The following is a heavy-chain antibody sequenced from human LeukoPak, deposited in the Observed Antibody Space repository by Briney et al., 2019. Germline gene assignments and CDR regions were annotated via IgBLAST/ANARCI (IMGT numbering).Heavy chain of an antibody. J-gene: IGHJ4*02. CDR1: GYTLTELS. CDR3: ARFNGRGVSNDY. Sequence: SVKVSCKVSGYTLTELSMHWVRQAPGKGLEWMGGFDPEDGETIYAQKFQGRVTMTEDTSTDTAYMELSSLRSEDTAVYYCARFNGRGVSNDYWGQGTLVTVSA. CDR2: FDPEDGET. D-gene: IGHD3-10*01. V-gene: IGHV1-24*01.